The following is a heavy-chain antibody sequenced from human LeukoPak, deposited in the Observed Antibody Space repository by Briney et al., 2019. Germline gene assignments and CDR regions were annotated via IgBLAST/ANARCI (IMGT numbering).Heavy chain of an antibody. CDR3: ARLVYNAWEFDY. D-gene: IGHD1-26*01. Sequence: SETLSLTCTVSGGSISSATYYWGWIRQPPGKGLEWIGSIYYSGSAYYNPSLESRITISVDTSKNQFSLKLNSVTAADTAVYYCARLVYNAWEFDYWGQGTLVIVSS. J-gene: IGHJ4*02. CDR1: GGSISSATYY. CDR2: IYYSGSA. V-gene: IGHV4-39*01.